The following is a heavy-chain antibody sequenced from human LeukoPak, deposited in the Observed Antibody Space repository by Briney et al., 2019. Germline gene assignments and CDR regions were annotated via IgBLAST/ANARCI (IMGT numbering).Heavy chain of an antibody. CDR1: GFTFSSYG. CDR3: LYSSSSGDY. Sequence: PGRSLRLSCGASGFTFSSYGMHWVRQAPGKGLEWVAVISYDGSNKYYADSVKGRFTISRDNSKNTLYLQMNSLRAEDTAVYYCLYSSSSGDYWGQGTLVTVSS. V-gene: IGHV3-30*03. J-gene: IGHJ4*02. CDR2: ISYDGSNK. D-gene: IGHD6-13*01.